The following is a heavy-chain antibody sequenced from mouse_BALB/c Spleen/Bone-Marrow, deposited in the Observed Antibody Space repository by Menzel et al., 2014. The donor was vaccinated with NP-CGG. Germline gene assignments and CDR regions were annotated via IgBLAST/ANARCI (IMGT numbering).Heavy chain of an antibody. Sequence: VQLQQSGPELVKPGASVKISCKASGYSFTGYFMNWVMQSHGKSLEWIGRINPYNGDTFYNQKFKGKATLTVDKSSSTAHMELRSLASEDSAVYYCARSGYYGSSYFDYWGQGTTLTVSS. CDR2: INPYNGDT. V-gene: IGHV1-20*02. CDR1: GYSFTGYF. CDR3: ARSGYYGSSYFDY. J-gene: IGHJ2*01. D-gene: IGHD1-1*01.